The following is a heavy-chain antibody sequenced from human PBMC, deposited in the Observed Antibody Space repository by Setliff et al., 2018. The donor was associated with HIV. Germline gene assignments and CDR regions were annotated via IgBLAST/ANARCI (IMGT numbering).Heavy chain of an antibody. Sequence: NPSETLSLTCAVYGGSLSDYYWSWIRQPPGKGLEWIGQINHSGSTIYNPSLKSRVTMSVDSSKNQFSLKLSSVTAADRAVYYCGGSSRWGFAYWGQGTLVTVSS. J-gene: IGHJ4*02. CDR1: GGSLSDYY. CDR3: GGSSRWGFAY. D-gene: IGHD6-13*01. V-gene: IGHV4-34*01. CDR2: INHSGST.